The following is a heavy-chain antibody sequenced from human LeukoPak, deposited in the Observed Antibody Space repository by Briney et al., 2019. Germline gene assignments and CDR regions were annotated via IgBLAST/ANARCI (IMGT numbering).Heavy chain of an antibody. Sequence: GESLKISCKGSGYSFTSYWIASVRQMPGKGLEWMGIIYPDDSDTRYSPSFQGQVTITADKSISTAYLQWSSLKASDNAMYYCARQRRSSGWPNDYWGQGPLVTVSS. CDR2: IYPDDSDT. J-gene: IGHJ4*02. V-gene: IGHV5-51*01. D-gene: IGHD6-19*01. CDR1: GYSFTSYW. CDR3: ARQRRSSGWPNDY.